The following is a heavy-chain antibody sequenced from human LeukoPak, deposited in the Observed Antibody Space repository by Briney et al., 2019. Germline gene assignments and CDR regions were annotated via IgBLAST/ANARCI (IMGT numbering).Heavy chain of an antibody. CDR3: AKAPVTTCSGAYCYPFDY. Sequence: PGRSLRLSCAASGFTFSSYGMHWVRQAPGKGLESVAVISYDGSNKYYADSVKGRFTISRDSSKNTLYLQMNSLRAGDAAVYYCAKAPVTTCSGAYCYPFDYWSQGTLVTVSS. D-gene: IGHD2-15*01. CDR2: ISYDGSNK. CDR1: GFTFSSYG. V-gene: IGHV3-30*18. J-gene: IGHJ4*02.